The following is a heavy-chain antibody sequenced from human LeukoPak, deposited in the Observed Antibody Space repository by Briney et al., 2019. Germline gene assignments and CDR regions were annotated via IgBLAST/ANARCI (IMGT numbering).Heavy chain of an antibody. D-gene: IGHD2-15*01. CDR2: IYTSGSA. CDR3: ARGAAQFDP. V-gene: IGHV4-4*07. CDR1: GVSISSYY. Sequence: SGTLSLTCNVSGVSISSYYWSWIRQPAGKGLEWIGRIYTSGSANYNPSLKSRVTMSVDTSKNQFSPRLSSVTAADTAVYYCARGAAQFDPWGQGTLVTVSS. J-gene: IGHJ5*02.